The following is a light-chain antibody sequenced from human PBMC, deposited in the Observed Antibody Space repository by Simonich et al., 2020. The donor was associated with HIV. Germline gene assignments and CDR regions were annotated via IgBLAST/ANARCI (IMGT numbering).Light chain of an antibody. J-gene: IGKJ2*01. CDR1: QSVSSN. CDR3: QQYDSWTMYT. V-gene: IGKV3-15*01. Sequence: EIVLTQSPGTLSLSPGERATLSCRASQSVSSNLAWYQQKPGQAPRLLIYGASTRATDIPARFSGSGSGTEFSLTISRMQSEDFAIYYCQQYDSWTMYTFGQGTKLEIK. CDR2: GAS.